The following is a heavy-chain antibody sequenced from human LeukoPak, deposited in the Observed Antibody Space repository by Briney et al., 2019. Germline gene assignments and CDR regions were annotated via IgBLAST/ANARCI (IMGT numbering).Heavy chain of an antibody. J-gene: IGHJ6*02. CDR3: ARDIYPSVTPYYYYGMDV. V-gene: IGHV3-33*01. CDR1: GFTFSSYG. CDR2: IWYDGSNK. Sequence: PGGSLRLSCAASGFTFSSYGMHWVRQAPGKGLEWVAVIWYDGSNKYYADSVKGRFTISRDNSKNTLYLQMNSLRAEGTAVYYCARDIYPSVTPYYYYGMDVWGQGTTVTVSS. D-gene: IGHD2-21*02.